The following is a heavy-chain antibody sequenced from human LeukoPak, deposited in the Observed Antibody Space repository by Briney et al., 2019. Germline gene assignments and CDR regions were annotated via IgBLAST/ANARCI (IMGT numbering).Heavy chain of an antibody. J-gene: IGHJ4*02. D-gene: IGHD1-26*01. CDR3: ARAQGALDY. CDR1: GFTITTYA. CDR2: IGGGGTE. Sequence: RAGGSLRLSCAASGFTITTYAVNWVRQAPGKGLEWVSGIGGGGTEYYADSVKGRFIISSDNSQNLVHLQMNSLTVEDTAVYYCARAQGALDYWAQGTLVTVSS. V-gene: IGHV3-23*01.